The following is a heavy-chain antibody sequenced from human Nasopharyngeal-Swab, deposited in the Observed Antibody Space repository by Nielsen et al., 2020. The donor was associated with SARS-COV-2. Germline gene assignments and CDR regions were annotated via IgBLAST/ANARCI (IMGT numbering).Heavy chain of an antibody. Sequence: ASVKVSCKASGGTFSSHGISWLRQVPGQGLEWVGCINPDSGDTKYAQKFQGRVTVTRDRSRSTAHIELSRLRSDDTAVYYCARDYYDNYDSDYWGQGTLVTVSS. J-gene: IGHJ4*02. CDR1: GGTFSSHG. CDR2: INPDSGDT. CDR3: ARDYYDNYDSDY. D-gene: IGHD3-22*01. V-gene: IGHV1-2*02.